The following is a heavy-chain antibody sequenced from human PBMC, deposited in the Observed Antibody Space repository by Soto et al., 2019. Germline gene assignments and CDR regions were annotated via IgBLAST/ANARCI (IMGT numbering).Heavy chain of an antibody. CDR2: ISAHNGDT. Sequence: RQAPGQGLEWVGWISAHNGDTKYAQNLQGRLTLTTDTSTSTAYMELTSLTSDDTAVYYCARDWSRYFDSSGLMWFYWGQGTLVTVSS. CDR3: ARDWSRYFDSSGLMWFY. D-gene: IGHD3-22*01. V-gene: IGHV1-18*01. J-gene: IGHJ4*02.